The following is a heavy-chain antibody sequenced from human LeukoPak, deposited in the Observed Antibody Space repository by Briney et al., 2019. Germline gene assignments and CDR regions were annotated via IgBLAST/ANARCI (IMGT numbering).Heavy chain of an antibody. D-gene: IGHD1-26*01. CDR2: IWYGGNKE. V-gene: IGHV3-33*06. CDR3: AKDIGGSYSGLDS. Sequence: PGGSLRLSCAASGFTFSNYAMHWVRQAPGRGLEWVGVIWYGGNKEYYADSVKGRFTISRDNSKNTLDLQMNSLRVEDTANYYCAKDIGGSYSGLDSWGLGTLVTVSS. J-gene: IGHJ5*01. CDR1: GFTFSNYA.